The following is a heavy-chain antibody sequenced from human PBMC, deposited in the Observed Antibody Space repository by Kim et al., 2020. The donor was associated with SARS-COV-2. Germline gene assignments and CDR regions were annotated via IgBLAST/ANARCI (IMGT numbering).Heavy chain of an antibody. CDR2: ISAYNEKT. Sequence: ASVKVSCKASGYTFTSYGISWVRQAPGQGFEWLGWISAYNEKTKYAQKVQGRVTMTTDTATSTAYMELWSLRPDDTAVYYCVRDNYSTDFYALFDSFYFWGPGTLVTVPS. J-gene: IGHJ4*02. CDR3: VRDNYSTDFYALFDSFYF. V-gene: IGHV1-18*01. CDR1: GYTFTSYG. D-gene: IGHD3-16*01.